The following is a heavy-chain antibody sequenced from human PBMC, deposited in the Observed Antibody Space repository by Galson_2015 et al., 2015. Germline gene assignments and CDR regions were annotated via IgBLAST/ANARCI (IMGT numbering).Heavy chain of an antibody. D-gene: IGHD3-10*01. CDR3: ARDLGVLWFGELMVGEY. CDR2: INAGSGNT. Sequence: SVKVSCKASGYTFTSYAMHWVRQAPGQRLEWMGWINAGSGNTKYSQKFQGRVTITRDTSASTTYMEMSSMRSEDTAVYYCARDLGVLWFGELMVGEYWGQGTLVTVSS. J-gene: IGHJ4*02. CDR1: GYTFTSYA. V-gene: IGHV1-3*01.